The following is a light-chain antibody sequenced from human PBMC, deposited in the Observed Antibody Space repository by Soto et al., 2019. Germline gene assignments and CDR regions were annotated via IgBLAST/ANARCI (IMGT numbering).Light chain of an antibody. J-gene: IGKJ4*01. CDR3: QQSYSTPLS. CDR2: AES. Sequence: LHMTPSRSSLSASLGDTMTIXGRASQSISRFVNWHQQKPGQAPKLLLYAESSLQSGVQSRFSGSGSWTDFTITISSLQPEDFATYYCQQSYSTPLSFGGGTKV. V-gene: IGKV1-39*01. CDR1: QSISRF.